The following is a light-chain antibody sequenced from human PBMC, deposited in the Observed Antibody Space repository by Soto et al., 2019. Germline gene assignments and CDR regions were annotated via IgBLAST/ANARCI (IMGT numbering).Light chain of an antibody. CDR1: SSDVGCYNY. J-gene: IGLJ1*01. V-gene: IGLV2-14*01. CDR3: SSYTRISNPSV. CDR2: EVS. Sequence: QSVLTHPAAGSLSPGHSITISYTGTSSDVGCYNYVTWYQQTTGNPPKIMIYEVSNRPSGVYNPFSGSKSGTTDSPTIYGLQAEDEVDYYCSSYTRISNPSVCATGT.